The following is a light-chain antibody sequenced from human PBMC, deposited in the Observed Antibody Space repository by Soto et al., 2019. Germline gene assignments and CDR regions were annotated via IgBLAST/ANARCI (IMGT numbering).Light chain of an antibody. V-gene: IGLV2-8*01. CDR1: SSDVGGYNY. CDR2: EVT. Sequence: SVLIQSASVSGSPGQSVTISCTGTSSDVGGYNYVAWFQQHPGKAPKLMIYEVTKRPSGVPDRFSGSKSGNTASLTVSGLQAEDEADYYCSSYAGSSTYVFGTGTKVTVL. CDR3: SSYAGSSTYV. J-gene: IGLJ1*01.